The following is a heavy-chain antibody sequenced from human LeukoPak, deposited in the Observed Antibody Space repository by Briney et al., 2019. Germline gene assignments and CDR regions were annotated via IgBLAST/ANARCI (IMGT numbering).Heavy chain of an antibody. J-gene: IGHJ4*02. V-gene: IGHV3-48*03. CDR2: INNGGSVT. D-gene: IGHD2-21*01. CDR1: GFSFKNYE. CDR3: ARDSGFCVDCTCHHFDS. Sequence: GGSLRLSFAASGFSFKNYEMNWVRQAPGEGLEWISYINNGGSVTYYADSVKGRFTISRDDARNSLYLQINRLRADDTAFYYCARDSGFCVDCTCHHFDSRRQGTLVTVSS.